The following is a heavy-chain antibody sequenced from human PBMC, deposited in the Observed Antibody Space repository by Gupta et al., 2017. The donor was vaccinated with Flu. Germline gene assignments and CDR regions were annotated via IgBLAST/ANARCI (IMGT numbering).Heavy chain of an antibody. Sequence: YTLTGYYMHWVRQAPGQGLEWMGWINPNNGGIKYAQKFQGRVTMTRDTSISTAYMELSSLSSDDTAVYYCARGHDSSAYYSGRGDNWGQGTLVTVSS. CDR3: ARGHDSSAYYSGRGDN. D-gene: IGHD3-22*01. V-gene: IGHV1-2*02. CDR2: INPNNGGI. CDR1: YTLTGYY. J-gene: IGHJ4*02.